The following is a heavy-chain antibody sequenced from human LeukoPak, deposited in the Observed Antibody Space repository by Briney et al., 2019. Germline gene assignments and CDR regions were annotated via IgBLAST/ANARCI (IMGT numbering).Heavy chain of an antibody. CDR2: ISSSGSTI. Sequence: HPGGSLRLSCAASGFTFSSYEMNWVRQAPGKGLEWVSYISSSGSTIYYADSVKGRFTISRHNAQNSLYLQMNSLRAADTAVYYCARAGAAMVKGGWKMVRNYYYGMDVWGQGTTVTVSS. D-gene: IGHD5-18*01. CDR3: ARAGAAMVKGGWKMVRNYYYGMDV. CDR1: GFTFSSYE. V-gene: IGHV3-48*03. J-gene: IGHJ6*02.